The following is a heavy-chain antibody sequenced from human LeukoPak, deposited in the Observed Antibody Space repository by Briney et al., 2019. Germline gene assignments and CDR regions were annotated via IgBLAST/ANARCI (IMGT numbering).Heavy chain of an antibody. V-gene: IGHV3-9*01. CDR2: ISWNSGSI. D-gene: IGHD6-19*01. Sequence: GRSLRLSCAASGFTFDDYAMHWVRQAPGKGLEWVSGISWNSGSIGYADSVKGRFTISRDNAKDSLYLQMNSLRAEDTALYYCAKALIAVAGLIGYWGQGTLVTVSS. CDR3: AKALIAVAGLIGY. J-gene: IGHJ4*02. CDR1: GFTFDDYA.